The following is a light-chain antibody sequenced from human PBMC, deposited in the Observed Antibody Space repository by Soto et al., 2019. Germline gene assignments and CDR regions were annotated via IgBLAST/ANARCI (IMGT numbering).Light chain of an antibody. CDR2: RNN. CDR3: GGWDDSLSGPV. V-gene: IGLV1-47*01. CDR1: SSNIGSNY. J-gene: IGLJ2*01. Sequence: QSVLTQPPSASGTPGQRVNISCSGSSSNIGSNYVYWYRQFPGTAPKLLIQRNNQRPSGVPARFSGSKSGTSASLAISGLRSEDEADYYCGGWDDSLSGPVFGGGTKQTVL.